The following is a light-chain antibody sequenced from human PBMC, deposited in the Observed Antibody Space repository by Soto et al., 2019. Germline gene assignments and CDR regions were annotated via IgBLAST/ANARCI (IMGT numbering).Light chain of an antibody. Sequence: QLVLTQPPSVSGAPGQRVTISCTGSSSNIGAGYDVHWYQQLPGTAPKLLIYGNNNRPSGVLDRFSGSKSDTSASLAITGLQAEDEADYYCQSYDGSLGGYWVFGGGTQLTVL. J-gene: IGLJ3*02. V-gene: IGLV1-40*01. CDR1: SSNIGAGYD. CDR3: QSYDGSLGGYWV. CDR2: GNN.